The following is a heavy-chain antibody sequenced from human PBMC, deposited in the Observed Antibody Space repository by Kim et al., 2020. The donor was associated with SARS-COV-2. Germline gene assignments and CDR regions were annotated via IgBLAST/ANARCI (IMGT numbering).Heavy chain of an antibody. D-gene: IGHD4-17*01. J-gene: IGHJ2*01. CDR3: VRDRAVTSYWFFDL. CDR1: GFTFSNYA. CDR2: ITGSSSYS. V-gene: IGHV3-21*01. Sequence: GGSLRLSCAASGFTFSNYAMNWVRQAPGKGLEWVSSITGSSSYSHFADSVKGRFTISIDNTKKSVYLQMDSLRAEDTAVYYCVRDRAVTSYWFFDLWGRG.